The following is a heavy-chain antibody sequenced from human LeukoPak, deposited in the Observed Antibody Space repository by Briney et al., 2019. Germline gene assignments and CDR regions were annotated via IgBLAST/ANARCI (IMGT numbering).Heavy chain of an antibody. V-gene: IGHV3-66*01. CDR2: IYSGGGT. Sequence: PGGSLRLSCAASGFTVSTNYMSRVRQAPGKGLEWVSLIYSGGGTYYADSVKGRFTISRDNSKNTLYLQMNSLRAEDTAVYYCARIGKTAIIVDIWGQGTMVTVSS. CDR3: ARIGKTAIIVDI. J-gene: IGHJ3*02. CDR1: GFTVSTNY. D-gene: IGHD5-18*01.